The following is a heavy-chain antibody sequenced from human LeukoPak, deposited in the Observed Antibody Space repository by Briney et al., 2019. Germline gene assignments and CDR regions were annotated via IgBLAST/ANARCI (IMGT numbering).Heavy chain of an antibody. Sequence: SVKVSCKASGGTFSSYAISWVRQAPGQGLEWMGGIIPIFGTANYAQKFQSRVTITADESTSTAYMELSSLRSEDTAVYYCARFTGYCSGGSCYEIWFDPWGQGTLVTVSS. J-gene: IGHJ5*02. CDR3: ARFTGYCSGGSCYEIWFDP. V-gene: IGHV1-69*01. CDR2: IIPIFGTA. CDR1: GGTFSSYA. D-gene: IGHD2-15*01.